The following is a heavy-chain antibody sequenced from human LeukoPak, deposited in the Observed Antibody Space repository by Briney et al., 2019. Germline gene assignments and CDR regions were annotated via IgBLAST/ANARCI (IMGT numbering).Heavy chain of an antibody. CDR2: INHSGAT. Sequence: AETLSLTCTVSGYSIRSRFYWAWIRQPPGKGLEWIGEINHSGATKYNPSLKSRLTISVDPSKNQFSLKLKSVTAADTAVYYCARGSPKHDSWGQGTLVTVSS. J-gene: IGHJ5*01. CDR3: ARGSPKHDS. V-gene: IGHV4-38-2*02. CDR1: GYSIRSRFY.